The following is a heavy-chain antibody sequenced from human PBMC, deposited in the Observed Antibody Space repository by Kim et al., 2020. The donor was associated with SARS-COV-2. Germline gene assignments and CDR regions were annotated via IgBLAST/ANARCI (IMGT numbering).Heavy chain of an antibody. Sequence: YYGDSVRGRFTISRDNSKSTLYLQMNSLRVEDTAVYYCARVLSGWLQGYDYWGQGTLVTVSS. J-gene: IGHJ4*02. D-gene: IGHD6-19*01. V-gene: IGHV3-23*01. CDR3: ARVLSGWLQGYDY.